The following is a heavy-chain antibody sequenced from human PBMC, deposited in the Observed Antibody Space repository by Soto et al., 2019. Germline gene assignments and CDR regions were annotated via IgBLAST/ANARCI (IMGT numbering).Heavy chain of an antibody. CDR2: IYSSGST. V-gene: IGHV4-4*07. CDR1: GGAISGYY. J-gene: IGHJ5*02. CDR3: ARGQRFSAWCEP. Sequence: PSETLALTCTVTGGAISGYYWTWMRQSAGGGLEWIGRIYSSGSTNYNPSLKSRVTISLDTSMNHFSLRLSSVTAADTAVEDCARGQRFSAWCEPWGQGNWVTVAA. D-gene: IGHD3-3*01.